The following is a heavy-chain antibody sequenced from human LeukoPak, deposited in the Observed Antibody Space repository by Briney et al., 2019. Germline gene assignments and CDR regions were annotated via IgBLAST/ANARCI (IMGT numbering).Heavy chain of an antibody. V-gene: IGHV3-48*02. CDR3: ARDPDSSGYYYGY. J-gene: IGHJ4*02. CDR2: ISGSGGST. CDR1: GFTFSSYS. D-gene: IGHD3-22*01. Sequence: PGGSLRLSCAASGFTFSSYSMNWVRQAPGKGLEWVSAISGSGGSTYYADSVKGRFTISRDNAKNSLYLQMNSLRDEDTAVYYCARDPDSSGYYYGYWGQGTLVTVSS.